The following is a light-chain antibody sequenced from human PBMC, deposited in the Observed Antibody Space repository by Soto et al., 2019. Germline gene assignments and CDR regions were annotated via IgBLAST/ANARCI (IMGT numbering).Light chain of an antibody. V-gene: IGKV4-1*01. CDR1: QSVSYSSNNKNY. Sequence: DIVMTQSPDSLAVSLGERVTINCKSSQSVSYSSNNKNYLAWYQQKPGQPPNLLIYWASTRESGVPDRLSGSGSETDFTLTISSLQAEDVAVYYCQQYYSVPWTFGQGTKVDIK. CDR2: WAS. CDR3: QQYYSVPWT. J-gene: IGKJ1*01.